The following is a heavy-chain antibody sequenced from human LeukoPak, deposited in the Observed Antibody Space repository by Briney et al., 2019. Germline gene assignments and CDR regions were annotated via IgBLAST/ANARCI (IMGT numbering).Heavy chain of an antibody. CDR2: ISCYNGDT. CDR3: MRDPTNTSGRYAYFDY. D-gene: IGHD6-19*01. Sequence: VASVKVSCTASGYTFNHHGISWVRQAPGQGLEWMGWISCYNGDTNYAQKFQGRVTMSTATSTSTAYMELTGLRSDDTAVYYCMRDPTNTSGRYAYFDYWGQGTLVTVSS. CDR1: GYTFNHHG. J-gene: IGHJ4*02. V-gene: IGHV1-18*01.